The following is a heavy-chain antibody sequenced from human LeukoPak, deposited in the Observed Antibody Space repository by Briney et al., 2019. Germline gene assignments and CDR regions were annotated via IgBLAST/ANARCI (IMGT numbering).Heavy chain of an antibody. D-gene: IGHD6-19*01. CDR3: ARDYSSGWTTPYYYGMDV. CDR1: GGSISSYY. V-gene: IGHV4-4*07. J-gene: IGHJ6*02. CDR2: IYTSGST. Sequence: SETLSLTCTVSGGSISSYYWSWIRQPAGKGLEWIGRIYTSGSTNYNPSLKSRVTMSVDTSKNQFSLKLSSVTAADTAVYYCARDYSSGWTTPYYYGMDVWGQGTTVTVPS.